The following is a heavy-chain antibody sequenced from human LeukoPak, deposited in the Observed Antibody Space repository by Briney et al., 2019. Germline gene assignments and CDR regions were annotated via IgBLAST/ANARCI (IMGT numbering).Heavy chain of an antibody. CDR2: MNPNSGNT. Sequence: ASVKVSSKASGYTFTSYDINWVRQATGQGLEWMGWMNPNSGNTGYAQKFQGRVTMTRNTSISTAYMELSSLRSEDTAVYYCARGRRYCSSTSCYLSFDYWGQGTLVTVSS. V-gene: IGHV1-8*01. J-gene: IGHJ4*02. CDR1: GYTFTSYD. CDR3: ARGRRYCSSTSCYLSFDY. D-gene: IGHD2-2*01.